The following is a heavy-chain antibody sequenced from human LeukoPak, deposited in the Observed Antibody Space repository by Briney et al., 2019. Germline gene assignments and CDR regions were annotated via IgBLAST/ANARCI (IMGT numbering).Heavy chain of an antibody. Sequence: GGSLRLSCVASGFSFGKYWMSWVRQAPGKGLEWISYITSRSSPIYYADSVKGRFTISRDNAKNSLYLQMNSLRAEDTAVYYCARVSRLGGGNFYGMDVWGQGTTVTVSS. V-gene: IGHV3-48*01. J-gene: IGHJ6*02. D-gene: IGHD4-23*01. CDR3: ARVSRLGGGNFYGMDV. CDR2: ITSRSSPI. CDR1: GFSFGKYW.